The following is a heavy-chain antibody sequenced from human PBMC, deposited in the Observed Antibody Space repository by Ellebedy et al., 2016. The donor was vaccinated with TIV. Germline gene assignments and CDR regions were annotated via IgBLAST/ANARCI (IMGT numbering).Heavy chain of an antibody. CDR3: ARGVGCYNWGFDY. CDR1: GFTFSSYE. J-gene: IGHJ4*02. Sequence: PGGSLRLSCAASGFTFSSYEMNWVRQAPGKGLEWVSYISSSGSTIYYADSVKGRFTISRDNAKNTLYLQMNSLRAEYTAGYYFARGVGCYNWGFDYWGQGTLVTVSS. CDR2: ISSSGSTI. V-gene: IGHV3-48*03. D-gene: IGHD5-24*01.